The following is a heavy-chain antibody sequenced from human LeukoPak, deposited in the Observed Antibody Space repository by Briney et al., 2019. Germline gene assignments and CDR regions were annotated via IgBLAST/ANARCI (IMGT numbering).Heavy chain of an antibody. CDR1: GGSISSSSYC. CDR3: AREYSRSVVAGSRPDL. CDR2: MYYRGTT. Sequence: SETLALTCSLSGGSISSSSYCWGWIRQSPGKGLEWIGSMYYRGTTYENSSLKSRLTLSIDTSNNQFSLKLTSVTAADTAVYFCAREYSRSVVAGSRPDLWGQGLLVTVSS. J-gene: IGHJ4*02. V-gene: IGHV4-39*02. D-gene: IGHD2-21*01.